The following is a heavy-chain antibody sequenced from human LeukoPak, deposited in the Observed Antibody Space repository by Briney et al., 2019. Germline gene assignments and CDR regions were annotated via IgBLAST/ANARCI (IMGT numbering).Heavy chain of an antibody. D-gene: IGHD2-2*01. CDR1: GFTFSTYE. CDR2: ISNDGRNK. CDR3: ARGRDCSSISCYNAFDI. V-gene: IGHV3-30*01. Sequence: PGRSLRLSCAASGFTFSTYEMHWVRQAPGKGLEWVAVISNDGRNKDYADSVKGRFTISRDNSKNTLYVQMNSLRAEDTAVYYCARGRDCSSISCYNAFDIWGQGTMVTVSS. J-gene: IGHJ3*02.